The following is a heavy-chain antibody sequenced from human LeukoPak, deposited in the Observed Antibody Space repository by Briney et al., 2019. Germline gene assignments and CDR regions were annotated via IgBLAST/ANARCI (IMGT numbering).Heavy chain of an antibody. J-gene: IGHJ5*02. CDR3: ARDPSGWAPHWSDP. CDR2: ISAYNGNT. V-gene: IGHV1-18*01. D-gene: IGHD6-19*01. CDR1: GYTFSNYA. Sequence: ASVKVSCKASGYTFSNYAINWVRQAPGQGLEWMGWISAYNGNTNYAQKFQGRVTMTTDTSTSTAYMELRSLRSDDTAVYYCARDPSGWAPHWSDPWGQGTLVTVSS.